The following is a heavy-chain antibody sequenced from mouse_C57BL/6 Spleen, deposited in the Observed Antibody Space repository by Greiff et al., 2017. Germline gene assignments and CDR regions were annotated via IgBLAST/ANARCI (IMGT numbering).Heavy chain of an antibody. D-gene: IGHD2-3*01. J-gene: IGHJ3*01. CDR3: VREDYDGYYAWFAD. V-gene: IGHV10-3*01. CDR1: GFTFNTYA. Sequence: EVMLVESGGGLVQPKGSLKLSCAASGFTFNTYAMHWVRQAPGKGLDWVARIRSKSSNYATYYADSVNDRFTISRDDSQSMLYLPMNNLKTEDTAMYYCVREDYDGYYAWFADWGQGTLVTVSA. CDR2: IRSKSSNYAT.